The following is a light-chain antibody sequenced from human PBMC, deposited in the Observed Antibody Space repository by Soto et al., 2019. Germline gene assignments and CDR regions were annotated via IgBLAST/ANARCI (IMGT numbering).Light chain of an antibody. CDR1: SSDIGHYDY. J-gene: IGLJ1*01. Sequence: QSALTQPPSASGSPGQSVTISCTGTSSDIGHYDYVSWYQQHPGKAPKLMIYEVTKRPSGVPDRFSGSKSGNTASLTVSGLQAEDEADYYCRSYAGSNSFVFGTGTKLTVL. CDR3: RSYAGSNSFV. V-gene: IGLV2-8*01. CDR2: EVT.